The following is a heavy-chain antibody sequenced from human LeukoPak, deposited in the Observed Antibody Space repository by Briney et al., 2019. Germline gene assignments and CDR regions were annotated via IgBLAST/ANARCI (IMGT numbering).Heavy chain of an antibody. CDR2: IDYSGST. CDR1: GGSISSGAYY. J-gene: IGHJ6*02. CDR3: ARGWYGSGSYHSGMDV. V-gene: IGHV4-30-4*01. D-gene: IGHD3-10*01. Sequence: SETLSLTCTVSGGSISSGAYYWGWIRQPPGKGLGWLGYIDYSGSTYYNPSLNSRVTISVDTSKNHYSLKLSSVTPADTAVYYCARGWYGSGSYHSGMDVWGQATTVTVPS.